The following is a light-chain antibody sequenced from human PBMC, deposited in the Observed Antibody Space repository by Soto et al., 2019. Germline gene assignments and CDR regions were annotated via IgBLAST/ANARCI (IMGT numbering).Light chain of an antibody. CDR2: AAS. V-gene: IGKV1-27*01. Sequence: DIQMTQSPSSLSVSVGDRVTITCRASQGISTYLVWYQQKPGTVPKLLIFAASTLHSGVPSRFSGSGSGTDFTLTISSLQPEDVATYYCQNYNGAPWTFGQGTKVEIK. CDR3: QNYNGAPWT. J-gene: IGKJ1*01. CDR1: QGISTY.